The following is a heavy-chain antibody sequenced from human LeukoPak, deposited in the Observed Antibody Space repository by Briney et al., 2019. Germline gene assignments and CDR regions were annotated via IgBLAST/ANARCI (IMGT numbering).Heavy chain of an antibody. CDR3: AKTGESGVVIAHFDY. J-gene: IGHJ4*02. V-gene: IGHV4-30-2*06. CDR1: GGSISSGPYF. Sequence: SSETLSLTCSVSGGSISSGPYFWSWIRQSPGQGLEWIGYIWPSGSTNYNPSLSGRVAISLDKSRNHFTLMVTAVTAADTAFYYCAKTGESGVVIAHFDYWGQGTLVTVSS. D-gene: IGHD3-3*01. CDR2: IWPSGST.